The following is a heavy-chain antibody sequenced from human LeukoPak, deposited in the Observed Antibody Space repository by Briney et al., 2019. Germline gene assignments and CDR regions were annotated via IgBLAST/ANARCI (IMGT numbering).Heavy chain of an antibody. CDR1: GFTFSSYS. CDR3: ARDRQWLLDY. CDR2: ISSSSSYI. J-gene: IGHJ4*02. Sequence: PGGSLRLSCAASGFTFSSYSMNWVRQAPGKGLEWVSSISSSSSYIYYADSVEGRFTISRDNAKNSLYLQMNSLRAEDTAVYYCARDRQWLLDYWGQGTLVTVSS. V-gene: IGHV3-21*01. D-gene: IGHD6-19*01.